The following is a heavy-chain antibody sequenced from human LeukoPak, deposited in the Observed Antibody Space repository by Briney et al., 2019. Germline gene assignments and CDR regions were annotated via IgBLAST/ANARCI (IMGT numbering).Heavy chain of an antibody. J-gene: IGHJ4*02. CDR1: GYTFTSYY. CDR2: INPSGGST. V-gene: IGHV1-46*01. CDR3: AREAGTAVDY. Sequence: ASVKVSCKASGYTFTSYYMHWVRQAPGQGLEWMGIINPSGGSTSYAQKFQGRVTMTRNTSISTAYMELSSLRSEDTAVYYCAREAGTAVDYWGQGTLVTVSS. D-gene: IGHD1-1*01.